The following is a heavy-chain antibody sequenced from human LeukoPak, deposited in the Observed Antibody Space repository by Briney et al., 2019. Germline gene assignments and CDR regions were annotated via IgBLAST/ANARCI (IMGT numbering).Heavy chain of an antibody. Sequence: GGSLRLSCPVSGFTLSSTDMHWVRQVQGKGLEWVSHIGPDGDTQYPASAKGRFTISREGAKNSLYLQMNNLRGGDTAVSYCARSSLRWHNYFDPGGPGTPVTVSS. J-gene: IGHJ5*02. CDR3: ARSSLRWHNYFDP. CDR1: GFTLSSTD. D-gene: IGHD2-21*01. V-gene: IGHV3-13*01. CDR2: IGPDGDT.